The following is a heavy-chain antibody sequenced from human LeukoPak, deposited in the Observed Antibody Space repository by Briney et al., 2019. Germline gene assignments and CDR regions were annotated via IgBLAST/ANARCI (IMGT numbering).Heavy chain of an antibody. J-gene: IGHJ4*02. CDR3: ARYESDY. CDR1: GFTFRNYV. CDR2: TSSDLNVK. D-gene: IGHD3-16*01. V-gene: IGHV3-30-3*01. Sequence: GGSLRLSCAASGFTFRNYVIHWVRQAPGKGLEWVAVTSSDLNVKLYADSVKGRFTISRDNSRSTLYLQMNSLRAEDTAVYYCARYESDYWGQGTLVTVSS.